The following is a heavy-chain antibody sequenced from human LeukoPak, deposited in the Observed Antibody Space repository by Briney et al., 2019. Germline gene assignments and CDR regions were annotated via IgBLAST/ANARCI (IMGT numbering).Heavy chain of an antibody. D-gene: IGHD3-22*01. CDR2: ISSSGSTI. V-gene: IGHV3-11*04. CDR3: ARDYYDSSGYYYFDY. J-gene: IGHJ4*02. CDR1: GFTFSDYY. Sequence: GGSLRLSCAASGFTFSDYYMSWIRQAPGKGLEWVSYISSSGSTIYYADSMKGRFTISRDNAKNSLYLQMNSLRAEDTAVYYCARDYYDSSGYYYFDYWGQGTLVTVSS.